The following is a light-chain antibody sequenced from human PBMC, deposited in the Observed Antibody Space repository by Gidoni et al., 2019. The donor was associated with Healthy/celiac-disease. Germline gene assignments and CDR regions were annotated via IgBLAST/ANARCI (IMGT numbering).Light chain of an antibody. J-gene: IGKJ1*01. V-gene: IGKV4-1*01. CDR2: WAS. CDR1: QSVLSSSKNKNY. CDR3: QQYYSTPWT. Sequence: DIVMTRSPDSLAVSLGERATINCKSSQSVLSSSKNKNYLAWYQQKPGQPHKLLIYWASAREAGVPDRFSGSGSGTDFTLTISSLQAEDVAVYYCQQYYSTPWTFGQGTKVEIK.